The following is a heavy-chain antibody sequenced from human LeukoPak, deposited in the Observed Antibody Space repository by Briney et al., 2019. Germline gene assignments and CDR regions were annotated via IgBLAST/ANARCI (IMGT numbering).Heavy chain of an antibody. Sequence: GESLQISCQDSGYIFTSYWIGWVRQLPGKGREWMGIIYPGDSDTRYSPSFQGQVTISADKSINTAYLQWSSLKASDTAIYYCARRGEAMDPFDYWGQGTLVTVSS. CDR3: ARRGEAMDPFDY. CDR2: IYPGDSDT. D-gene: IGHD5-18*01. CDR1: GYIFTSYW. V-gene: IGHV5-51*01. J-gene: IGHJ4*02.